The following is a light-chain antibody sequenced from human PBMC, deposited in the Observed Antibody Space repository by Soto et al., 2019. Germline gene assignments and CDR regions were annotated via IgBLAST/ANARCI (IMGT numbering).Light chain of an antibody. CDR2: DAS. J-gene: IGKJ1*01. Sequence: IQMTQSPSTLSASVGDRVTITCRASQSIDNWLAWYQQKPGRAPHLLIYDASNLETGVPSRFSGSASGTEFTLTIGSLKPDDFATYYCQQYSSFPWTFGLGTKVEVK. CDR1: QSIDNW. CDR3: QQYSSFPWT. V-gene: IGKV1-5*01.